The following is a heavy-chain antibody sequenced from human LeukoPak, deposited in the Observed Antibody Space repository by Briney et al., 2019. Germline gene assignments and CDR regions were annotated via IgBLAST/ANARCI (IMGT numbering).Heavy chain of an antibody. CDR3: AREDEVEIGYFDY. D-gene: IGHD5-24*01. J-gene: IGHJ4*02. V-gene: IGHV3-30-3*01. CDR1: GFTFSSYA. Sequence: PGGSLRLSCAASGFTFSSYAMHWVRQAPGKGLEWVAVISYDGSNKYYADSVKGRFTISRDNSKNTLYLQMNSLRAEDTAVYYCAREDEVEIGYFDYWGQGTLVTVSS. CDR2: ISYDGSNK.